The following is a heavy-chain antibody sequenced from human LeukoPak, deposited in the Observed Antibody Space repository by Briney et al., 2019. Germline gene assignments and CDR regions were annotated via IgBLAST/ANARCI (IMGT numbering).Heavy chain of an antibody. J-gene: IGHJ4*02. CDR3: AKGDSSSASYYFDY. D-gene: IGHD6-6*01. V-gene: IGHV3-30*02. Sequence: DSVKGRFTISRDNSKSTLYLQMNSLRAEDTAVYCCAKGDSSSASYYFDYWGQGTLVTVSS.